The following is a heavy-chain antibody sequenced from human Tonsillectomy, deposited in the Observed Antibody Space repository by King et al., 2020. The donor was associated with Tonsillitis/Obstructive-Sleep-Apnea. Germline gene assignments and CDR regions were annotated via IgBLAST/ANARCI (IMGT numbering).Heavy chain of an antibody. D-gene: IGHD1-26*01. CDR2: IHHRGST. Sequence: VQLQQWGAGLLKPSETLSLTFVVSGGSFNDYYLSWLRQPPGKGLEGIGEIHHRGSTDYSPSLKSRVTISVNTSKNQFSLHLSSVTAADTAVYYCARGRSGTYNHKVWFDPWGQGTLVTVSS. CDR3: ARGRSGTYNHKVWFDP. CDR1: GGSFNDYY. J-gene: IGHJ5*02. V-gene: IGHV4-34*01.